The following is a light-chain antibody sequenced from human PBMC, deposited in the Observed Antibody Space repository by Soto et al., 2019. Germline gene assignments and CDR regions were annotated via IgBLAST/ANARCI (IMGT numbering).Light chain of an antibody. V-gene: IGKV1-27*01. Sequence: DIQMTQSPSSLSASVGDRVTITCRASQGIFDYVAWYQQKPGKVPKLLVYGAFTLHSAVPSLFSGSGSGTDFTLTISSLQPEDVATYYCQKYNSAPFTFGPGTKVDIK. CDR1: QGIFDY. CDR2: GAF. J-gene: IGKJ3*01. CDR3: QKYNSAPFT.